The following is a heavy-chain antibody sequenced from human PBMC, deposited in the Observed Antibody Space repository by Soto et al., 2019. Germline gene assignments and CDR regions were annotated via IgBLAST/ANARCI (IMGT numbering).Heavy chain of an antibody. D-gene: IGHD1-26*01. Sequence: VQLVQSGAEVKKPGASVKVSCKASGYSFTSYDINWVRQATGQGLEWMGWMNPNSGNTGYAQKFQGRVTMTRDNSITTAYMELTSLRDDDSAVYYCAGEKVGTTGIDFWGQGTLVTVSS. J-gene: IGHJ4*02. CDR2: MNPNSGNT. CDR3: AGEKVGTTGIDF. CDR1: GYSFTSYD. V-gene: IGHV1-8*01.